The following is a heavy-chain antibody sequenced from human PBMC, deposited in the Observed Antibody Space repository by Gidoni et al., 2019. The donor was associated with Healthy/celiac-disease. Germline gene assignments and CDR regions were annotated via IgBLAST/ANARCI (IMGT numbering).Heavy chain of an antibody. CDR2: IYYSGST. J-gene: IGHJ5*02. D-gene: IGHD2-2*01. CDR3: ARHRHIVVVPAGNWFDP. Sequence: QLQLQESGPGLVKPSETLSLTCTVSGGSISSSSYYWGWIRQPPGKGLEWIGSIYYSGSTYYNPSLKSRVTISVDTSKNQFSLKLSSVTAADTAVYYCARHRHIVVVPAGNWFDPWGQGTLVTVSS. V-gene: IGHV4-39*01. CDR1: GGSISSSSYY.